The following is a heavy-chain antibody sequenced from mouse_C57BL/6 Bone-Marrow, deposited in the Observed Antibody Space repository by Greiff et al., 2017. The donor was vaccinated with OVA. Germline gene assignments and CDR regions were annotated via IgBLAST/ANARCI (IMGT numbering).Heavy chain of an antibody. D-gene: IGHD1-1*01. Sequence: EVQLQQSGAELVRPGASVKLSCTASGFNIKDDYMHWVKQRPEQGLEWIGWLDPENGDTEYASKFQGKATITADTSSNTAYLQLSSLTSEDTAVYYCTTSYYYGSSYGYFDVWGTGTTVTVSS. CDR3: TTSYYYGSSYGYFDV. V-gene: IGHV14-4*01. CDR2: LDPENGDT. CDR1: GFNIKDDY. J-gene: IGHJ1*03.